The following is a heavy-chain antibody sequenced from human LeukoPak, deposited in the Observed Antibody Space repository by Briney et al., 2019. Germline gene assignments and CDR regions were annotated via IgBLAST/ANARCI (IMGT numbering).Heavy chain of an antibody. CDR1: GFPFSSYA. V-gene: IGHV3-23*01. CDR3: AQVRGGTSPDY. CDR2: ILGSGEKA. D-gene: IGHD3-10*01. Sequence: PGGSLRLSCAASGFPFSSYAMAWVRQAPGEGLEWVASILGSGEKAYYADAVKGRFTISRDNSKNTLYLQVNRLRADDTAVFYCAQVRGGTSPDYWGQGTLVTVSS. J-gene: IGHJ4*02.